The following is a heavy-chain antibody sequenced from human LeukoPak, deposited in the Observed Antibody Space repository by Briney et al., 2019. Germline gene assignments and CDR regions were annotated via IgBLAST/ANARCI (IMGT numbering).Heavy chain of an antibody. V-gene: IGHV4-61*02. J-gene: IGHJ4*02. D-gene: IGHD6-13*01. CDR3: ARVPLAAAGTGGYYFDY. Sequence: SETLSLTCTVSGGSISSGSYYWSWIRQPAGKGLEWIGRIYTSGSTNYNPSLKSRVTISVDTSKNQFSLKLSSVTAADTAVYYCARVPLAAAGTGGYYFDYWGQGTLVTVSS. CDR2: IYTSGST. CDR1: GGSISSGSYY.